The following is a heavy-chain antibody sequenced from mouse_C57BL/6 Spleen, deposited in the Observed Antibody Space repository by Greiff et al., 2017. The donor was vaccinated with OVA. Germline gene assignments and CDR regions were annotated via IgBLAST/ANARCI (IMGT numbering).Heavy chain of an antibody. Sequence: QVQLQQSGPELVKPGASVKISCKASGYAFSSSWMNWVKQRPGKGLEWIGRIYPGDGDTNYNGKFKGKATLTADKSSSTAYMQLSSLTSEDSAVYFCARSQLRLDDYAMDYWGQGTSVTVSS. J-gene: IGHJ4*01. CDR2: IYPGDGDT. V-gene: IGHV1-82*01. CDR1: GYAFSSSW. CDR3: ARSQLRLDDYAMDY. D-gene: IGHD3-2*02.